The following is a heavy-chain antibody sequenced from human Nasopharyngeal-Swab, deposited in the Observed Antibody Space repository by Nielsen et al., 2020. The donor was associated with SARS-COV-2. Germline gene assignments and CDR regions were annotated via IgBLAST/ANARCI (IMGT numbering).Heavy chain of an antibody. J-gene: IGHJ4*02. Sequence: SETLSLTCAVYGGSFSGYYWSWIRQPPGKGLEWIGEINHSGSTNYNPSLKSRVTISVDTSKNHFSLKLSSVTAADTAVYYCARGGYGYGYGRRLGYWGQGTLVTVSS. D-gene: IGHD5-18*01. CDR2: INHSGST. CDR1: GGSFSGYY. CDR3: ARGGYGYGYGRRLGY. V-gene: IGHV4-34*01.